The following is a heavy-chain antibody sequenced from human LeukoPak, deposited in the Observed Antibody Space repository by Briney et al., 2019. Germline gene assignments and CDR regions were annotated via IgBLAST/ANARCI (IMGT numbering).Heavy chain of an antibody. V-gene: IGHV4-4*07. D-gene: IGHD3-10*01. CDR2: IYTSGST. J-gene: IGHJ4*02. Sequence: PSETLSLTCTVSGGSISSYYWSWIRQPAGKGLEWIGRIYTSGSTNYNPSLKSRVTMSVDTSKNQFSLKLSSVTAADTAVYYCARLMVRGRSYYFDYWGQGTLVTVSS. CDR1: GGSISSYY. CDR3: ARLMVRGRSYYFDY.